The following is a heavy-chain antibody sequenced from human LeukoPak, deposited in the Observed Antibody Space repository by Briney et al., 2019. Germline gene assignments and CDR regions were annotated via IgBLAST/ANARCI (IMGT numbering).Heavy chain of an antibody. J-gene: IGHJ4*02. D-gene: IGHD3-10*01. CDR2: IYYSGST. V-gene: IGHV4-39*07. CDR3: ARAGYYYGSGSYYNTPHFDY. Sequence: SETLSLTCTVSGGFISSSSYYWGWIRQPPGKGLEWIGSIYYSGSTYYNPSLKSRVTISVDTSKNQFSLKLSSVTAADTAVYYCARAGYYYGSGSYYNTPHFDYWGQGTLVTVSS. CDR1: GGFISSSSYY.